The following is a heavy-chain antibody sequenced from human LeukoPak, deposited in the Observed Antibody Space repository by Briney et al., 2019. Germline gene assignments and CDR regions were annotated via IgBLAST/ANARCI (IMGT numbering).Heavy chain of an antibody. V-gene: IGHV3-23*01. J-gene: IGHJ4*02. CDR1: GFTFSSYG. Sequence: GTLRLSCAASGFTFSSYGMSWVRQAPGKGLEWVSAISGSGGSTYYADSVKGRFTISRDNSNNTLYLQMNSLRAEDTAVYYCAREGWLGGWDNEFDYWGQGTLVTVSS. CDR2: ISGSGGST. CDR3: AREGWLGGWDNEFDY. D-gene: IGHD6-19*01.